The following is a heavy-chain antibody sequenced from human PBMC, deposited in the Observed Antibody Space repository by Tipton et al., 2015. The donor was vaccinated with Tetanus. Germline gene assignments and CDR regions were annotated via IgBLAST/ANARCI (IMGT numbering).Heavy chain of an antibody. V-gene: IGHV3-23*05. CDR2: LDGSGSNT. J-gene: IGHJ3*02. Sequence: SLRLSCAGSGFTFSNYAISWVRQAAGKGLEWVSGLDGSGSNTYYAKNVKGRFTISRDNSKNTLFLHMNSLRAEDTAVYYCAKVEGHVHMDVANVDDALDIWGQGTMVAVSS. CDR1: GFTFSNYA. D-gene: IGHD2-21*01. CDR3: AKVEGHVHMDVANVDDALDI.